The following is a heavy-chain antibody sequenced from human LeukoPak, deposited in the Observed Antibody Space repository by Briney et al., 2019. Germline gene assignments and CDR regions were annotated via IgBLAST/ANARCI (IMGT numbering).Heavy chain of an antibody. D-gene: IGHD6-13*01. V-gene: IGHV4-34*01. CDR3: ARRIAASPKGFDP. CDR1: GGSFSGHY. Sequence: SETLSLTCAVYGGSFSGHYWSWIRQPPGKGLEWIGETNHSGYTNYNPSLKSRVTISVDTSKNQFSLKLSPVTAADTAVYYCARRIAASPKGFDPWGQGTLVTVSS. CDR2: TNHSGYT. J-gene: IGHJ5*02.